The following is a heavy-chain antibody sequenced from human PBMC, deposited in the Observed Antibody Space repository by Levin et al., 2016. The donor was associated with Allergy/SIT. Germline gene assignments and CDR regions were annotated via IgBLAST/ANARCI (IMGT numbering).Heavy chain of an antibody. CDR2: INFSGGT. V-gene: IGHV4-39*02. CDR3: AGEVSGSSGKVDY. CDR1: GDSISSLTYY. D-gene: IGHD3-22*01. J-gene: IGHJ4*02. Sequence: GSLRLSCIVSGDSISSLTYYWAWIRQPPGKGLEWTAAINFSGGTFYDPSLKGRVTISADTSKKQFSLRLSSVTAADTAVYYCAGEVSGSSGKVDYWGQGTLVTVSS.